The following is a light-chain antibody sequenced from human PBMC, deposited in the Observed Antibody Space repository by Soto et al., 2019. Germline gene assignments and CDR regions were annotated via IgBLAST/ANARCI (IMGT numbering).Light chain of an antibody. CDR2: DDS. CDR1: NIGSKS. J-gene: IGLJ1*01. Sequence: SYELTQPPSVSVAPGQTARITCGGNNIGSKSVHWYQQKPGQAPVLVVYDDSDRPSGIPQRFSGSNSGNTAALTISRVEAGDEADYYCHVWDTSTDHYVFGTGTQLTVL. CDR3: HVWDTSTDHYV. V-gene: IGLV3-21*02.